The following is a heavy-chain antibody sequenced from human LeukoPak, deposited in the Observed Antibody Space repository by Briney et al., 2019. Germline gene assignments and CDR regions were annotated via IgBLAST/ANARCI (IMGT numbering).Heavy chain of an antibody. CDR3: AGGQKTTFGGVIVWGH. D-gene: IGHD3-16*02. Sequence: ALVKVSCKASGYTFTSYDINWVRQATGQGLEWMGWMNPNSGNTGYAQKFQGRVTMTRNTSISTAYMELSSLRSEDTAVYYCAGGQKTTFGGVIVWGHWGQGTLVTVSS. J-gene: IGHJ4*02. V-gene: IGHV1-8*01. CDR2: MNPNSGNT. CDR1: GYTFTSYD.